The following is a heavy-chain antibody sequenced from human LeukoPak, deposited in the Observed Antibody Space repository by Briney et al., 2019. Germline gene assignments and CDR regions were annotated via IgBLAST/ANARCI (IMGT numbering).Heavy chain of an antibody. CDR3: ASRMGVDSSSWYGAFDI. D-gene: IGHD6-13*01. Sequence: PVKVSCKASGGTFSSYAISWVRQAPGQGLEWMGGIIPIFGTANYAQKFQGRVTITADKSTSTAYMELSSLRSEDTAVYYCASRMGVDSSSWYGAFDIWGQGTMVTVSS. J-gene: IGHJ3*02. V-gene: IGHV1-69*06. CDR2: IIPIFGTA. CDR1: GGTFSSYA.